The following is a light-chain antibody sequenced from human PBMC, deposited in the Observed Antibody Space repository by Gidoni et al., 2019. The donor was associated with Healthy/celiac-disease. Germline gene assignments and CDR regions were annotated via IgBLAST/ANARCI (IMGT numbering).Light chain of an antibody. CDR3: QQSYSTLYT. V-gene: IGKV1-39*01. CDR2: AES. Sequence: DIQMTHSPSSLSASVGDRVTITCRASQSISSYLNWYQQKPGKAPKLLIYAESSLQSGVPSRFSGSGSGTEFTLNISSLQTEDFATYYCQQSYSTLYTVGQGTKLEIK. J-gene: IGKJ2*01. CDR1: QSISSY.